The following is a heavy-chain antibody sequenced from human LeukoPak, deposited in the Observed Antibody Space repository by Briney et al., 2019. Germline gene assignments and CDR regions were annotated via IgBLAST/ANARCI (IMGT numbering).Heavy chain of an antibody. CDR1: GGSFSGYY. Sequence: SETLSLTCAVYGGSFSGYYWSWIRQPPGKGLEWIGEINHSGSTNYNPSLKSRVTISVDTSKNQFSLKLSSVTAADTAVYYCARVLVRVAARKEENWFDPWGQGTLVTVSS. J-gene: IGHJ5*02. CDR2: INHSGST. CDR3: ARVLVRVAARKEENWFDP. D-gene: IGHD6-6*01. V-gene: IGHV4-34*01.